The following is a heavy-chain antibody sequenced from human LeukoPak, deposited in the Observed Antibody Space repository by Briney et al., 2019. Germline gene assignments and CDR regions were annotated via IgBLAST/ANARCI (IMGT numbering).Heavy chain of an antibody. CDR1: GFTFSSYG. D-gene: IGHD5-18*01. V-gene: IGHV3-30*18. Sequence: LTGGSLRLSCAASGFTFSSYGMHWVRQAPGKGLEWVAVISYDGSNKYYADSVKGRFTISRDNSKNTLYLQMNSLRAEDTAVYCCAKDLGYSYGYDYWGQGTLVTVSS. CDR2: ISYDGSNK. CDR3: AKDLGYSYGYDY. J-gene: IGHJ4*02.